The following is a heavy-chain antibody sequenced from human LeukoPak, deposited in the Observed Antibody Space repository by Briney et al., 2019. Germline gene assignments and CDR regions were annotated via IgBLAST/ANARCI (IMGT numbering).Heavy chain of an antibody. CDR2: IYPGDSDT. CDR1: GYSFTSYW. V-gene: IGHV5-51*01. Sequence: GESLKISCKGSGYSFTSYWIGWVRQMPGKGLEWMGIIYPGDSDTRYSPSFQGQVTISADKSISTAYLQWSSLKASDTAMYYCARTPPYYDILTGYPPYDYWGQGTLVTVSS. J-gene: IGHJ4*02. D-gene: IGHD3-9*01. CDR3: ARTPPYYDILTGYPPYDY.